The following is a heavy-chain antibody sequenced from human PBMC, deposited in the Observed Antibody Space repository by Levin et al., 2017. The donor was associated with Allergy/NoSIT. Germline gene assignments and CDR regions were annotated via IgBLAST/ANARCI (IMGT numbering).Heavy chain of an antibody. J-gene: IGHJ4*02. CDR3: VTRSAYGYGHYYFDY. D-gene: IGHD5-18*01. CDR1: GGTFRHYA. Sequence: GASVKVSCKASGGTFRHYALSWVRQAPGQGFEWMGGIVPVFGSTNYAQKFHGRVTITADESTSTANMELSSLRSDDTAVYYCVTRSAYGYGHYYFDYWGQGTLVTVSS. V-gene: IGHV1-69*13. CDR2: IVPVFGST.